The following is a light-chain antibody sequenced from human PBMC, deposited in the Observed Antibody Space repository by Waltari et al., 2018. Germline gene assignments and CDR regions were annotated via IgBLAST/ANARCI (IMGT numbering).Light chain of an antibody. CDR1: SSNTGSNT. J-gene: IGLJ3*02. V-gene: IGLV1-44*01. Sequence: QSVLTQPPSASGTPGQRVTISFSGSSSNTGSNTLNWYQQLPGTAPKLLIYDNNQRPSGVPDRFSGSKSGTSASLAISGLQSEDEADYSCAAWDDSLNGPVFGGGTKLTVL. CDR2: DNN. CDR3: AAWDDSLNGPV.